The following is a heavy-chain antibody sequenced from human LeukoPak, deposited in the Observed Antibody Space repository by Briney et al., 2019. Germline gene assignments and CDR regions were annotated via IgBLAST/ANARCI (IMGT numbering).Heavy chain of an antibody. CDR3: ARGIPTWIQLWSHKLTFNY. V-gene: IGHV4-34*01. CDR1: GGSFSDYY. Sequence: SETLSLTCAVSGGSFSDYYWSWIRQPPGKGLEWIGEINHSGSTNYNPSLKSRVTISVDTSKNQFSLKLSSVTAADTAVYYCARGIPTWIQLWSHKLTFNYWGQGTLVTVSS. CDR2: INHSGST. D-gene: IGHD5-18*01. J-gene: IGHJ4*02.